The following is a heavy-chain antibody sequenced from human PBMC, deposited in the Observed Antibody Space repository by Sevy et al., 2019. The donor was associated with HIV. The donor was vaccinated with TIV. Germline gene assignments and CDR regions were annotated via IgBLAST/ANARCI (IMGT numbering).Heavy chain of an antibody. V-gene: IGHV1-2*06. J-gene: IGHJ5*02. Sequence: ASVKVSCKASAYNFIGYYIHWVRQAPGQGLEWIGRINPTSGGTKYAHKFQGRVTVTIDMSVSTAYMELTRLTSDDTAIYYYAGQTSGWYDWFDPWGPGTLVTVSS. D-gene: IGHD6-19*01. CDR2: INPTSGGT. CDR1: AYNFIGYY. CDR3: AGQTSGWYDWFDP.